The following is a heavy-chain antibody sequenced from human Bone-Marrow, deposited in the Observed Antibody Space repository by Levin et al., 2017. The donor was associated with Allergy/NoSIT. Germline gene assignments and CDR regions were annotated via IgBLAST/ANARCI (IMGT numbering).Heavy chain of an antibody. CDR3: TRPDSSGYYFY. J-gene: IGHJ4*02. CDR2: IRSKANSYAT. D-gene: IGHD3-22*01. V-gene: IGHV3-73*01. CDR1: GFTFSDSA. Sequence: GGSLRLSCAASGFTFSDSAMHWVRQASGKGLEWVGRIRSKANSYATAYAASVKGRFTISRDDSKNSAYLQMNSLKTEDTAVYYCTRPDSSGYYFYWGQGTLVTVSS.